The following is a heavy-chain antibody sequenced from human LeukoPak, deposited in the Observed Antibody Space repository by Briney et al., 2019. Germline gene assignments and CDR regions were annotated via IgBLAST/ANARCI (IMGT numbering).Heavy chain of an antibody. J-gene: IGHJ6*03. CDR1: GYSFTSYL. D-gene: IGHD1-26*01. V-gene: IGHV5-51*01. CDR3: ARGRVGATAYGMDV. Sequence: ESLKISFQGSGYSFTSYLIDWVRQMPGKGLGWIGQIYPGDSDTTYSPSFQGQVTISADRSVSTAYLQWSSLKASDSAMYYCARGRVGATAYGMDVWGKGTTVTVSS. CDR2: IYPGDSDT.